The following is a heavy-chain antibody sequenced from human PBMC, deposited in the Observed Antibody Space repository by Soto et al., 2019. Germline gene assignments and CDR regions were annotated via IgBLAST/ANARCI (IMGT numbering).Heavy chain of an antibody. CDR3: AKGVVSTYYDSSGYYPLDY. J-gene: IGHJ4*02. V-gene: IGHV3-23*01. Sequence: EVQLLESGGGLVQPGGSLRLSCAASGFTFSSYAMSWVRQAPGKGLEWVSAISGSGGSTYYADSVKGRFTISRDNSKNTLYLQMNSLRAEDTAVYYCAKGVVSTYYDSSGYYPLDYWGQGTLVTVSS. D-gene: IGHD3-22*01. CDR1: GFTFSSYA. CDR2: ISGSGGST.